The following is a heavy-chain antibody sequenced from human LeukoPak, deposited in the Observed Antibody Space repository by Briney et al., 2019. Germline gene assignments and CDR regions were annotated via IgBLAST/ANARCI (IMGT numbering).Heavy chain of an antibody. V-gene: IGHV5-51*01. J-gene: IGHJ5*02. CDR3: ARLYYYDSSGYCNWFDP. D-gene: IGHD3-22*01. CDR2: IYPGDSDT. CDR1: GYSFTSYW. Sequence: GESLQISCKGSGYSFTSYWISWVRQMPGKGLEWMGIIYPGDSDTRYSPSFQGQVTISADKSISTAYLQWSSLKASDTAMYYCARLYYYDSSGYCNWFDPWGQGTLVTVSS.